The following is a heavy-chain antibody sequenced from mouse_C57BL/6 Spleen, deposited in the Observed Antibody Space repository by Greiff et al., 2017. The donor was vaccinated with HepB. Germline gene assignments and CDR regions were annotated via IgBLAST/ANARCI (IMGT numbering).Heavy chain of an antibody. CDR3: TRYHYGSSYGYFDV. D-gene: IGHD1-1*01. CDR2: IDPETGGT. V-gene: IGHV1-15*01. CDR1: GYTFTDYE. J-gene: IGHJ1*03. Sequence: QVQLQQSGAELVRPGASVTLSCKASGYTFTDYEMHWVKQTPVHGLEWIGAIDPETGGTAYNQKFKGKAILTADKSSSTAYMELRSLTSEDSAVYYCTRYHYGSSYGYFDVWGTGTTVTVSS.